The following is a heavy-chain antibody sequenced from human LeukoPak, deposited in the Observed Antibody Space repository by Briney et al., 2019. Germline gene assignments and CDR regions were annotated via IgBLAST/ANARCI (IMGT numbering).Heavy chain of an antibody. CDR2: IYYSGST. CDR1: GGSIRSYY. CDR3: ASSRGYYYDSSGYYPFDY. J-gene: IGHJ4*02. V-gene: IGHV4-59*01. D-gene: IGHD3-22*01. Sequence: SETLSLTCTVSGGSIRSYYWSWIRQPPGKGLEWIAYIYYSGSTNYNPSLKSRVTISVDTSKNQFSLKLSSVTAADTAVYYCASSRGYYYDSSGYYPFDYWGQGTLVTVSS.